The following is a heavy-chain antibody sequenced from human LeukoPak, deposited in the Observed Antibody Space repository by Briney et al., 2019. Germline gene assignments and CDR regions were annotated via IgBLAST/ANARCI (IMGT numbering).Heavy chain of an antibody. Sequence: SETLSLTCAVSGGSISSGGYSWSWIRQPPGKGLEWIGYIYHSGSTYYNPSLKSRVTISVDRSKNQFSLKLSSVTAADTAVYYCARGYDILTGYWFDPWGQGTLVTVSS. CDR1: GGSISSGGYS. CDR2: IYHSGST. V-gene: IGHV4-30-2*01. J-gene: IGHJ5*02. D-gene: IGHD3-9*01. CDR3: ARGYDILTGYWFDP.